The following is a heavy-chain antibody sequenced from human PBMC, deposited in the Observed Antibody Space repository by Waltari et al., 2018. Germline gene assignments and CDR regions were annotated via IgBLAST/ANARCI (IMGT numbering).Heavy chain of an antibody. CDR1: GFTFRSYA. CDR3: AAAGSNWYPTFDY. Sequence: QVQLVESGGGVVQPGRSLRLSCEVSGFTFRSYAMHWVRQAPGKGLVWVAVSPYDGSKEKYADSGEGRFTISGDSSNNTLYLQMSSLRTEDTAVYYCAAAGSNWYPTFDYWGQGTLVTVSS. D-gene: IGHD6-13*01. V-gene: IGHV3-30-3*01. J-gene: IGHJ4*02. CDR2: SPYDGSKE.